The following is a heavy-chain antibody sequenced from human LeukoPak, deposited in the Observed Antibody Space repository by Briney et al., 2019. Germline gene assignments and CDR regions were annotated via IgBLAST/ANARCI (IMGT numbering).Heavy chain of an antibody. Sequence: PGGSLRLSCAASGFTFSSYEMNWVRQAPGKGLEWVSSISSSSSYIYYADAVKGRFTISRDNAKNSLYLQMNSLRAEDTAVYFCARDQSSDFWSGYYYFDYWGQGILVTVSS. CDR3: ARDQSSDFWSGYYYFDY. D-gene: IGHD3-3*01. CDR1: GFTFSSYE. J-gene: IGHJ4*02. V-gene: IGHV3-21*01. CDR2: ISSSSSYI.